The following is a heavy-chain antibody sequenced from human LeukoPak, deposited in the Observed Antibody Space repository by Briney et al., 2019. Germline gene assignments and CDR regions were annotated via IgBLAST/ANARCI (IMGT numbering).Heavy chain of an antibody. CDR1: GYTFTGYY. CDR2: INPNSGGT. V-gene: IGHV1-2*02. D-gene: IGHD6-19*01. Sequence: ASVKVSCKASGYTFTGYYMHWVRQAPGQGLEWMGWINPNSGGTNYAQKFQGRVTITRDTSISTAYMELSRLRSDDTAVYYCARVWRYSSGWFGYWGEGTLVTVSS. CDR3: ARVWRYSSGWFGY. J-gene: IGHJ4*02.